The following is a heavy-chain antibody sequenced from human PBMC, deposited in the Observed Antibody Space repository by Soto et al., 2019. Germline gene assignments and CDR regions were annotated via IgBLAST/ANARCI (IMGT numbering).Heavy chain of an antibody. CDR1: GYTFTSFG. CDR2: ISAYNGNT. D-gene: IGHD1-26*01. Sequence: QVQLVQSGAEVKKPGASVKVSCKASGYTFTSFGISWVRQAPGNGLEWMGWISAYNGNTNYAENLQGRVAMTTDAAESTAYMEVRSRRTDDRALYYCARDHRSGTAAFDIWGHGTMVTVSS. J-gene: IGHJ3*02. CDR3: ARDHRSGTAAFDI. V-gene: IGHV1-18*01.